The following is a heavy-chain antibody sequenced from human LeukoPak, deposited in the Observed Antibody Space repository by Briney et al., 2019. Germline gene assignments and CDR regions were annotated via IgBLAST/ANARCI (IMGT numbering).Heavy chain of an antibody. CDR2: IYYSGST. J-gene: IGHJ6*03. Sequence: PSETLSLTCTVSGGSISSSSYYWGWIRQPPGKGLEWIGSIYYSGSTYYNPSLKSRVTISVDTSKNQFSLKLNSVTAADTAVYYCARQDGDYTGYMDVWGKGTTVTVSS. V-gene: IGHV4-39*01. CDR3: ARQDGDYTGYMDV. CDR1: GGSISSSSYY. D-gene: IGHD4-17*01.